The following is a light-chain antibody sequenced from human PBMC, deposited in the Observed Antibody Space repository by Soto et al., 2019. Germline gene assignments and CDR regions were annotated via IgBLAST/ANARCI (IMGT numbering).Light chain of an antibody. CDR3: QSYDSSLSGPYV. J-gene: IGLJ1*01. V-gene: IGLV1-40*01. CDR1: SSNIGAGFD. CDR2: GTR. Sequence: QSVLTQPPSVSGAPGQRVTISCTGSSSNIGAGFDVHWCQQLPGTAPQLLIFGTRNRPSGVPDRFSGSKSGTSASLAITGLQAEDEAHYYCQSYDSSLSGPYVFGTGTKVTVL.